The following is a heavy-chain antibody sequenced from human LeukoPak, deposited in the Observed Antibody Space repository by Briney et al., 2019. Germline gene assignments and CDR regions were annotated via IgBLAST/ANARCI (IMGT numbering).Heavy chain of an antibody. CDR1: GFTFSSYA. CDR2: ISGSGGST. D-gene: IGHD5-12*01. Sequence: GGSLRLSCAAPGFTFSSYAMSWVRQAPGKGLEWVSAISGSGGSTYCADSVKGRFTISRDNSKNTLYLQMNSLRAEDTAVYYCAKYSWSLVATIDYWGQGTLVTVSS. J-gene: IGHJ4*02. CDR3: AKYSWSLVATIDY. V-gene: IGHV3-23*01.